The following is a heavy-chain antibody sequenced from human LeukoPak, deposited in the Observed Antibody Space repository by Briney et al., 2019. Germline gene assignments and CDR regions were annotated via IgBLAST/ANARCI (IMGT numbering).Heavy chain of an antibody. CDR3: ARQGVAAAGYYFDY. CDR2: IYYSGST. CDR1: GGSISSYF. V-gene: IGHV4-59*08. Sequence: SETLSLTCTVSGGSISSYFWSWIRQPPGKGLEWIGYIYYSGSTNYNPSLKSRVTISVDTSKNQFSLKLTSVTAADTAVYYCARQGVAAAGYYFDYWGQGILVTLSS. J-gene: IGHJ4*02. D-gene: IGHD6-13*01.